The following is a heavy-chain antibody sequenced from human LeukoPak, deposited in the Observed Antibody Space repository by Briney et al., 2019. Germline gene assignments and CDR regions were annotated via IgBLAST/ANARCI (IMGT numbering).Heavy chain of an antibody. CDR3: ARGGRAAGKVDY. D-gene: IGHD6-25*01. CDR1: GFIFSNYG. V-gene: IGHV3-64D*06. CDR2: ISSDGDNT. Sequence: PGGSLRLSCSASGFIFSNYGMYWVRQAPGKGLEFVSAISSDGDNTFYADSVKGRFTISRDNSKNTLYLQTCSLRGEDTAVYYCARGGRAAGKVDYWGQGTLVTVSS. J-gene: IGHJ4*02.